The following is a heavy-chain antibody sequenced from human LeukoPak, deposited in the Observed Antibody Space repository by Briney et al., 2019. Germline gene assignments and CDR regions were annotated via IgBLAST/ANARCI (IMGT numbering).Heavy chain of an antibody. CDR3: ARGRPYSGGYHLDY. D-gene: IGHD1-26*01. J-gene: IGHJ4*02. Sequence: ASETLSLTCTVSGDSTSSDRYYGGWVRQPPGKGLEWIGNIYYSGSTYYNPSLKSRVTMSVDTSKNQFFLKLNSVTAADTAVYYCARGRPYSGGYHLDYWGQGTLVTVSA. CDR2: IYYSGST. V-gene: IGHV4-39*01. CDR1: GDSTSSDRYY.